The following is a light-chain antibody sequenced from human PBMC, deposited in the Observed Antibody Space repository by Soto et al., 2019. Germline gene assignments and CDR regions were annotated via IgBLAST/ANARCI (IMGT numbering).Light chain of an antibody. V-gene: IGKV3-20*01. CDR2: DAS. CDR1: QTVRSNY. J-gene: IGKJ1*01. Sequence: EFVLTQSPGTVSFSTGERDTLSCRASQTVRSNYSACYQQTRGQAPRLLIYDASSRATSIPDRIGGGGSGTDFTLTISRLEPEDFAVYYCQQYGSSGTFGQGTKVDIK. CDR3: QQYGSSGT.